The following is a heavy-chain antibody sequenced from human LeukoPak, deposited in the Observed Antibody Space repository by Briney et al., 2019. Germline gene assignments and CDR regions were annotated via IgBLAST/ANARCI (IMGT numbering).Heavy chain of an antibody. V-gene: IGHV4-34*01. CDR3: ARRIKVSSGYYTLSI. CDR2: INHSGST. D-gene: IGHD3-22*01. Sequence: SETLSLTCAVYGGSFSGYYWSWIRQPPGKGLEWIGEINHSGSTNYNPSLKSRVTISVHTSKTQFSLKLSSVTAADTAVYYCARRIKVSSGYYTLSIWGQGTMVTVSS. J-gene: IGHJ3*02. CDR1: GGSFSGYY.